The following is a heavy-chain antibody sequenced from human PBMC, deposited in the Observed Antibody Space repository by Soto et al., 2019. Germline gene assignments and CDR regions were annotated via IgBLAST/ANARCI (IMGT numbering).Heavy chain of an antibody. D-gene: IGHD5-18*01. Sequence: PGGSLRLSCSASGFTFSSYAMHWVRQAPGKGLEFVSAISSNGGSTYYADSVKGRFTISRDNSKNTLYLQMSSLRAEDTAVYYCVKTARGYSYGYWSSADANDYWGQGTLVTVSS. CDR2: ISSNGGST. CDR3: VKTARGYSYGYWSSADANDY. V-gene: IGHV3-64D*06. J-gene: IGHJ4*02. CDR1: GFTFSSYA.